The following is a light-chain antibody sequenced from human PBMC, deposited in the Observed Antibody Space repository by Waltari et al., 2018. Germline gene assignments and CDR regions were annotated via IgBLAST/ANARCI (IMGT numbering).Light chain of an antibody. CDR2: DTS. Sequence: EVVLTQSPGTPALSPGERATLSCRASQSVGKYLAWYQQKPGQAPRLLIYDTSTRATGIPDRFSGSGSGTDFSLTISRLEPEDFAVYYCQKYVSLPATFGQGTKVQAK. V-gene: IGKV3-20*01. CDR3: QKYVSLPAT. J-gene: IGKJ1*01. CDR1: QSVGKY.